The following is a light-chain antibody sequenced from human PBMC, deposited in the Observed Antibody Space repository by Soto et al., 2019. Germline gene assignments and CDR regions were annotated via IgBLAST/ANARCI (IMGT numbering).Light chain of an antibody. CDR1: QSFSSSY. CDR3: QQYGSSPPGT. J-gene: IGKJ1*01. V-gene: IGKV3-20*01. CDR2: GAS. Sequence: EIVLAQSPGNLAFFPGERATLSCRASQSFSSSYLAWYQQKPGQAPRLLIYGASSRATGIPDRFSGSGSGTDFTLTISRLEPEDSAVYYCQQYGSSPPGTFGQGTKVDIK.